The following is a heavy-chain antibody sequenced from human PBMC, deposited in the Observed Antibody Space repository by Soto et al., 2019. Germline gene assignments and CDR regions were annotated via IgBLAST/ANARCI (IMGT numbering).Heavy chain of an antibody. D-gene: IGHD3-22*01. CDR3: ARDLSWGYYDSSGYRNAFDI. CDR2: IYYGGST. V-gene: IGHV4-39*07. Sequence: SETLSLTCAVSGGSIRNNYVYWGWSRQPPGKGLEWIGSIYYGGSTYYNPSLKSRVTISVDTSKNQFSLKLSSVTAADTAVYYCARDLSWGYYDSSGYRNAFDIWGQGTMVT. CDR1: GGSIRNNYVY. J-gene: IGHJ3*02.